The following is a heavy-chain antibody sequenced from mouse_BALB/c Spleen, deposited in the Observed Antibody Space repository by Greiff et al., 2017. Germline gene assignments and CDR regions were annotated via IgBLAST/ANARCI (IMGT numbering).Heavy chain of an antibody. CDR2: IDPANGNT. D-gene: IGHD2-4*01. J-gene: IGHJ3*01. Sequence: VHVKQSGAELVKPGASVKLSCTASGFNIKDTYMHWVKQRPEQGLEWIGRIDPANGNTKYDPKFQGKATITADTSSNTAYLQLSSLTSEDTAVYYCARGYYDYDGPRFAYWGQGTLVTVSA. CDR3: ARGYYDYDGPRFAY. V-gene: IGHV14-3*02. CDR1: GFNIKDTY.